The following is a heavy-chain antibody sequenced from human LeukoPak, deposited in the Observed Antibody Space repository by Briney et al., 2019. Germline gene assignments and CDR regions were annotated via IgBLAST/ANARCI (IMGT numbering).Heavy chain of an antibody. V-gene: IGHV1-69*06. Sequence: SVKVSCKASGGTFSSYAISWVRQAPGQGLEWMGGIIPIFGTANYAQKFQGRVTITADKSTSTAYMELSSLRSEDTAVYYCATATYYDILTGYYNVNYFDYWGQETLVTVSS. CDR1: GGTFSSYA. D-gene: IGHD3-9*01. CDR3: ATATYYDILTGYYNVNYFDY. J-gene: IGHJ4*02. CDR2: IIPIFGTA.